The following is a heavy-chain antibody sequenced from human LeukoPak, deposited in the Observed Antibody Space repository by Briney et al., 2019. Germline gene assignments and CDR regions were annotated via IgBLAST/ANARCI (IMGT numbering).Heavy chain of an antibody. CDR2: IYYSGST. Sequence: SETLSLTCAVYGGSFSGYYWSWIRQHPGKGLEWIAYIYYSGSTYYNPSLKSRVTISVDTAKNQFSLKLTSVIAADTAVYYCARDLQRHDAFDIWGQGTMVTVSS. CDR1: GGSFSGYY. J-gene: IGHJ3*02. V-gene: IGHV4-59*01. CDR3: ARDLQRHDAFDI.